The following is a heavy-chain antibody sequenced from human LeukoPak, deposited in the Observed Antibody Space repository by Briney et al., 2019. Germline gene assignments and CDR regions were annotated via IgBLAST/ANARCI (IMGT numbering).Heavy chain of an antibody. CDR2: INHSGST. J-gene: IGHJ5*02. CDR1: GGSFSGYY. Sequence: SETLSLTCAVYGGSFSGYYWSWIRQPPGKGLEWIGEINHSGSTNYNPSLKSRVTISVDTSKNQFSLKLSSVTAADTAVYYCARAIAARRHWFDPWGQGTLVTVSS. CDR3: ARAIAARRHWFDP. D-gene: IGHD6-6*01. V-gene: IGHV4-34*01.